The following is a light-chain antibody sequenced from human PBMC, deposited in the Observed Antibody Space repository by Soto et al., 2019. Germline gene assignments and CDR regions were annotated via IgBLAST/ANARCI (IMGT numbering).Light chain of an antibody. V-gene: IGKV1-5*03. CDR3: QHYDGDSGA. Sequence: DIQMTQSPSTLSGSVGDRVTITCRASQTISSWLAWYQQKPGKAPKLLFYKASTFISGGPSMFSGSGSGTAFPLTISSLQPDDFATYYCQHYDGDSGAFGQGTKV. CDR2: KAS. J-gene: IGKJ1*01. CDR1: QTISSW.